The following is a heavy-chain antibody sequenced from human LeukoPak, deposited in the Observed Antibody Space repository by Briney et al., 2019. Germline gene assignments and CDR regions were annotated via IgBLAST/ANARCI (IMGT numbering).Heavy chain of an antibody. D-gene: IGHD1-20*01. CDR1: GFTFSSYA. CDR2: ISGSGDNT. CDR3: ARDHRYNWKRYYYYGMDV. J-gene: IGHJ6*02. Sequence: PGGSLRLSCAASGFTFSSYAMSWVRQVPGKGLEWVSVISGSGDNTYYADSVKGRFTISRDNSKNTLYLQMNSLRAEDTAVYYCARDHRYNWKRYYYYGMDVWGQGTTVTVSS. V-gene: IGHV3-23*01.